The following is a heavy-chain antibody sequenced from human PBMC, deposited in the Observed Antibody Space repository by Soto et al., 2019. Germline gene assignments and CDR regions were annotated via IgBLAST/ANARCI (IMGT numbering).Heavy chain of an antibody. Sequence: SETLSLTCTVSGGSISSGDFYWSWIRQPPGKGLEWIGYIYSSGSTYYNPSLKCRVTISVDTSKNQFSLKLSSVTAADTAGYYCARVVDSSGFYYGMAVGGQGTTVTVSS. CDR3: ARVVDSSGFYYGMAV. V-gene: IGHV4-30-4*01. D-gene: IGHD3-22*01. J-gene: IGHJ6*02. CDR2: IYSSGST. CDR1: GGSISSGDFY.